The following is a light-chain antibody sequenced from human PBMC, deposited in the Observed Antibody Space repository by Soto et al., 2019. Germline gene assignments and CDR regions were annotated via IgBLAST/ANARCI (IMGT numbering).Light chain of an antibody. J-gene: IGKJ3*01. CDR1: QSVSTK. CDR3: QQYKNWPHFT. CDR2: GAS. Sequence: EIVMTQSPATLSVSPGERATLSCRASQSVSTKLAWYRHKPGQVPRLLIYGASTRATGIPARFSGSGSGTEFTLTINSLQSEDFAVYYCQQYKNWPHFTFGPGTTVDIK. V-gene: IGKV3-15*01.